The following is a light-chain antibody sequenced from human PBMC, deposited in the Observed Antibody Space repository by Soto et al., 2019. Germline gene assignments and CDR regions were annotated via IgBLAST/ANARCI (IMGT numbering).Light chain of an antibody. CDR3: GADHGSGSNFVWV. V-gene: IGLV9-49*01. CDR1: SGYSNYK. Sequence: QLVLTQPPSASASLGASVTLTCTLSSGYSNYKVDWYQQRLGKGPRFVMRVGTGGIVGSKGEGIPDRFSVLGSGLNRYLTIRNIQEEDESDYHCGADHGSGSNFVWVFGGGTKLTVL. CDR2: VGTGGIVG. J-gene: IGLJ2*01.